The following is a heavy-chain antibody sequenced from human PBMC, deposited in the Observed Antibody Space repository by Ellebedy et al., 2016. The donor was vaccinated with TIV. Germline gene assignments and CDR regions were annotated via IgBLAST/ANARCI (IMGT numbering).Heavy chain of an antibody. J-gene: IGHJ4*02. V-gene: IGHV3-53*01. CDR2: IYSGGST. CDR3: ARRHSSGWHFDY. Sequence: PGGSLRLSCAASGFTFSTDAMTWVRQAPGKGLEWVSVIYSGGSTYYADSVKGRFTISRDNSKNTLYLQMNSLRAEDTAVYYCARRHSSGWHFDYWGQGTLVTVSS. CDR1: GFTFSTDA. D-gene: IGHD6-19*01.